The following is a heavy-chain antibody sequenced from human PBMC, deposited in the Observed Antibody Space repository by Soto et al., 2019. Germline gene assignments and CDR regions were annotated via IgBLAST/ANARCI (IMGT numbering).Heavy chain of an antibody. CDR1: GYTFTSYG. J-gene: IGHJ4*02. V-gene: IGHV1-18*01. Sequence: QVQLVQSGAEVKKPGASVKVSCKASGYTFTSYGISWVRQAPGQGREWMGWISAYNGNTKDAQKLQGRDTMTTDTSTSTAYMEVRGLRSDDTAVYYCARDLAVGLVDYWGQGTRVTVSS. CDR2: ISAYNGNT. CDR3: ARDLAVGLVDY. D-gene: IGHD6-19*01.